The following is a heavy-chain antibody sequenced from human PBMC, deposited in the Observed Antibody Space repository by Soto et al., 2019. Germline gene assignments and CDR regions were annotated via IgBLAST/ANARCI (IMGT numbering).Heavy chain of an antibody. CDR1: GGSISSSRSY. CDR2: IYYSGST. Sequence: SETLSLTCTVSGGSISSSRSYWGWIRQPPGKGLECIGSIYYSGSTYYNPSLKSRVTISVDRSKNQFSLKLSSVTAADTAVYYCARGQVVAAQHWGQGTLVTVSS. V-gene: IGHV4-39*07. J-gene: IGHJ4*02. D-gene: IGHD2-15*01. CDR3: ARGQVVAAQH.